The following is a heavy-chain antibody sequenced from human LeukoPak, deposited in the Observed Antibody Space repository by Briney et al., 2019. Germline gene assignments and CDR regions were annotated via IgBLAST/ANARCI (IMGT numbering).Heavy chain of an antibody. CDR3: AKKIDSGSYPLDY. D-gene: IGHD3-10*01. CDR2: ISGSGETT. Sequence: GGSLRLSCAASGFTFGSFSMSWVRQAPGKGLEWVAVISGSGETTFYADSVRGRFTISRDNSKSTLYLQMTSLRAEDTGVYYCAKKIDSGSYPLDYWGQGTLVTVSS. V-gene: IGHV3-23*01. CDR1: GFTFGSFS. J-gene: IGHJ4*02.